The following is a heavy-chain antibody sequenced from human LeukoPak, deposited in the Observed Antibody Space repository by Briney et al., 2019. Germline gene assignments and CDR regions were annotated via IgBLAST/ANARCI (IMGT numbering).Heavy chain of an antibody. Sequence: SETLSLTCTVSGGSISSNSYYWGWIRQPPGKGLEWIGNIYYSGSTYYSSSLKSRVIISVDTSKNQLSLKLSSVTAADTAVYYCARTRYYYHRGPDSDLYYFDYWGQGTLVTVSP. V-gene: IGHV4-39*07. CDR1: GGSISSNSYY. CDR2: IYYSGST. D-gene: IGHD3-22*01. J-gene: IGHJ4*02. CDR3: ARTRYYYHRGPDSDLYYFDY.